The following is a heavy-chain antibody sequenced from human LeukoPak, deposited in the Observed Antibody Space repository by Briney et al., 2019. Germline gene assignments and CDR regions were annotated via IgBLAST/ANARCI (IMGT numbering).Heavy chain of an antibody. D-gene: IGHD1-14*01. Sequence: PGGSLRLSCAASGFTFSSYWMHWVRQAPGKGLVWISRINTDGSSTTYADSVKGRFTISRDNSKNTLYLQMNSLRVEDTAVYYCARTEDSGSAFDIWGQGTMVTVSS. J-gene: IGHJ3*02. CDR1: GFTFSSYW. V-gene: IGHV3-74*01. CDR3: ARTEDSGSAFDI. CDR2: INTDGSST.